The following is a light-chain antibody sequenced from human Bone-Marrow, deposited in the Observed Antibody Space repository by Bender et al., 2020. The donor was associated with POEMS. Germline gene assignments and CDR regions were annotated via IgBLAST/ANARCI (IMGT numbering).Light chain of an antibody. V-gene: IGLV3-1*01. J-gene: IGLJ2*01. CDR2: RNN. CDR3: QASDSGTVV. CDR1: KLRDKY. Sequence: SYELSQPPSVSVSPGQTASITCSGDKLRDKYTSWYHQKPGQSPVLLIFRNNGRPPGTRGRFSGSKPGNTATLTISDTQAMDEADYFWQASDSGTVVFGGGTKLTVL.